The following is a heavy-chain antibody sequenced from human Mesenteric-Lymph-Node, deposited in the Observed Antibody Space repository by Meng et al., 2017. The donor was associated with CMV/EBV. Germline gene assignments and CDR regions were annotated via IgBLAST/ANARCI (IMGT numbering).Heavy chain of an antibody. Sequence: SETLSLTCTVSGGSISSSSYYWGWIRQPPGKGLEWIGSIYYSGSTYYNPSLKSRVTISVDTSKNQFSLKLSSVTAADTAVYYCARDRYSSNLPDDWGQGTLVTVSS. J-gene: IGHJ4*02. D-gene: IGHD1-1*01. V-gene: IGHV4-39*07. CDR2: IYYSGST. CDR1: GGSISSSSYY. CDR3: ARDRYSSNLPDD.